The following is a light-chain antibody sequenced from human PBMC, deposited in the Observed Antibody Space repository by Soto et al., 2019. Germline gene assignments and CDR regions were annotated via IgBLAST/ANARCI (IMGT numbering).Light chain of an antibody. CDR3: QQRSDWPST. CDR2: DAS. CDR1: QSVSSY. J-gene: IGKJ4*01. Sequence: EIVLTQSPATLSLSPGERATLSCRASQSVSSYLVWYQQKPGQVPRLLIYDASNRATGIPARFGGSGSGTDFTLNISSLEPEDSAVYYCQQRSDWPSTFGGGTKVEIK. V-gene: IGKV3-11*01.